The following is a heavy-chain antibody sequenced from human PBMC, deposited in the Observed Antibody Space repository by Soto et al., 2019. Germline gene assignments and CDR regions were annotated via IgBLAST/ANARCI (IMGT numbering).Heavy chain of an antibody. CDR3: AKDRGGDCPDNSCYFGADY. CDR1: GFTFSSYG. J-gene: IGHJ4*02. Sequence: GGSLRLSCVGSGFTFSSYGMHWVRQAPGKGLECVAVISDTGSSHYYAASVEGRFTISRENSKNTLSLHMDRLRVEDTAVYYCAKDRGGDCPDNSCYFGADYWGQGTPVTVPQ. CDR2: ISDTGSSH. D-gene: IGHD2-2*01. V-gene: IGHV3-30*18.